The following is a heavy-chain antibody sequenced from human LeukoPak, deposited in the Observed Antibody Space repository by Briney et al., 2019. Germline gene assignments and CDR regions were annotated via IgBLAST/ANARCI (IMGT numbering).Heavy chain of an antibody. CDR3: AKVYNDFWSGSGYFDN. CDR2: ISGGAGTT. D-gene: IGHD3-3*01. J-gene: IGHJ4*02. V-gene: IGHV3-23*01. Sequence: PGGSLRLSCAASGFIFNTYAMSWVRQAPGKGLEWVSAISGGAGTTYYADSVKCRFTVSRDNSKNTMYLQMNSLRAEDTAVYYCAKVYNDFWSGSGYFDNWGQGTLVTVSS. CDR1: GFIFNTYA.